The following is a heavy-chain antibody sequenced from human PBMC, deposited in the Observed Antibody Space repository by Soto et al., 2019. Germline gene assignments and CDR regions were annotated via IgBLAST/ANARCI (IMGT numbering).Heavy chain of an antibody. CDR2: IYTNRIT. J-gene: IGHJ4*02. CDR3: ARAAAASDVYFDY. D-gene: IGHD6-25*01. CDR1: GGSVSNYY. V-gene: IGHV4-4*07. Sequence: TLSLTCTVSGGSVSNYYWSWIRQPAGKGLEWIGRIYTNRITNFSPSLKSRVTMSVDTSKNQVSLKLTSVTAADTAVYYCARAAAASDVYFDYWGQGTQVTVSS.